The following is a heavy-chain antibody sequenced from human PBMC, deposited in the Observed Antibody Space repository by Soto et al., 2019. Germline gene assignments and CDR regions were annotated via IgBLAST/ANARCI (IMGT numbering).Heavy chain of an antibody. Sequence: GGSLRLSCAASGFTFSDYYMSWIRQAPGKGLEWVSYISSSSSYTNYADSVKGRFTISRDNAKNSLYLQMNSLRAEDTAVYYCARVPADSSGYYFDYWGQGTLVTVSS. D-gene: IGHD3-22*01. CDR3: ARVPADSSGYYFDY. CDR2: ISSSSSYT. J-gene: IGHJ4*02. CDR1: GFTFSDYY. V-gene: IGHV3-11*06.